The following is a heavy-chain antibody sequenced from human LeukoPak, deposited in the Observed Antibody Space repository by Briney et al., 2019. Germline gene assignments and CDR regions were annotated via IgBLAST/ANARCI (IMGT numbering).Heavy chain of an antibody. D-gene: IGHD4-17*01. CDR2: IDNSGAGT. V-gene: IGHV3-53*01. J-gene: IGHJ5*02. CDR1: GFTVSSNY. CDR3: VTELPYGTT. Sequence: GGSLRLSCAASGFTVSSNYMSWVRQAPGKGLEWVSGIDNSGAGTYYADSVKGRFTISRDNSKNALYLQVNSLRADDTAVYYCVTELPYGTTWGQGTLVTVPS.